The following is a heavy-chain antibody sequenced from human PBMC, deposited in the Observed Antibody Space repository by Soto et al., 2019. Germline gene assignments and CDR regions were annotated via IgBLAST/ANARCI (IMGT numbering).Heavy chain of an antibody. CDR3: ARVVGALGHWFDP. CDR2: ISAYNGNT. V-gene: IGHV1-18*01. J-gene: IGHJ5*02. CDR1: GYTFTSYG. D-gene: IGHD2-15*01. Sequence: QVQLVQSGGEVKKPGASVKVSCKASGYTFTSYGISWVRQAPGQGLEWMGRISAYNGNTNYAQKLQGRVTMTTDTSSRTGYMELRSLRSDDAAVYCCARVVGALGHWFDPWGQGTLVTVSS.